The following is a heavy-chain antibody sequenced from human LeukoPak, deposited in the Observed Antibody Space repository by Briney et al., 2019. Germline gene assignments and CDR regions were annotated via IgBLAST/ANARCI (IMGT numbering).Heavy chain of an antibody. D-gene: IGHD6-19*01. V-gene: IGHV4-34*01. CDR1: GGSFSGYY. CDR2: INHSGST. CDR3: ARGRGYSSGWYRNWFDP. J-gene: IGHJ5*02. Sequence: KPSETLSLTCAVYGGSFSGYYWSWIRQPPGKGLERMGEINHSGSTNYNPSLKSRVTISVDTSKNQFSLKLSSVTAADTAVYYCARGRGYSSGWYRNWFDPWGQGTLVTVSS.